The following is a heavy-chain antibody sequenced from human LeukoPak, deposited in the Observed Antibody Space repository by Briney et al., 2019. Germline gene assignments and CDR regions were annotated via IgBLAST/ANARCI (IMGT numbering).Heavy chain of an antibody. J-gene: IGHJ6*03. Sequence: GGSLRLSCAASGFTFSSYWMHWVRQAPGKGLVWVSRINSDGSSTSYADSVKGRFTISRDNAKNTLYLQMNSLRAEDTAVYYCAEDHYYGSGSFSLYYYYYYMDVWGKGTTVTTSS. V-gene: IGHV3-74*01. CDR3: AEDHYYGSGSFSLYYYYYYMDV. CDR2: INSDGSST. D-gene: IGHD3-10*01. CDR1: GFTFSSYW.